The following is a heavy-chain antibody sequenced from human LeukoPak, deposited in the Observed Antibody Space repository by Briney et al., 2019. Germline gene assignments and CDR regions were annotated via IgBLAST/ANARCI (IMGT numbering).Heavy chain of an antibody. J-gene: IGHJ4*02. CDR3: ARSSGWYG. Sequence: GGSLRLSCAASGFTFSSYEMNWVRQAPGKGLEWISYISRSGSNIYYADSGKGRFTITRDNATNSLYLQMNSLRAEDTAVYYCARSSGWYGWGQGTLVTVSS. CDR1: GFTFSSYE. V-gene: IGHV3-48*03. CDR2: ISRSGSNI. D-gene: IGHD6-19*01.